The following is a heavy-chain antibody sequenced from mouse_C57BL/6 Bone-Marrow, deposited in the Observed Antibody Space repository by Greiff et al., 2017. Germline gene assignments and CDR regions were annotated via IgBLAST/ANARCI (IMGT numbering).Heavy chain of an antibody. CDR3: ARLLWFAY. CDR2: IYPRSGNT. V-gene: IGHV1-81*01. CDR1: GSPFPSYG. J-gene: IGHJ3*01. Sequence: VKLHRLGAKLAGPGAQVKLSSRASGSPFPSYGLGWVKQGPGQGLEWIGEIYPRSGNTYYNEKFKGKPTLTADKSSSTAYMELRSLTSEDSAVYFCARLLWFAYWGQGTLVTVSA.